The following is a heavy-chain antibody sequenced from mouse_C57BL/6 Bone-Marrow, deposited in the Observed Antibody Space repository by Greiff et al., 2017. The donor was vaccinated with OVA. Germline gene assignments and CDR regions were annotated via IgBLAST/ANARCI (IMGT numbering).Heavy chain of an antibody. CDR2: ISSCNSSI. CDR1: GFTFSDYG. D-gene: IGHD5-1*01. Sequence: EVQLVESGGGLVKPGASLKLSCAASGFTFSDYGMHWVRQAPEKGLEWVAYISSCNSSIYYADTFKGRVTFSIDTAKSPLFMQMTSLRSEDTAMYYCARPEYCVVVGYWGQGTTLTGSS. CDR3: ARPEYCVVVGY. J-gene: IGHJ2*01. V-gene: IGHV5-17*01.